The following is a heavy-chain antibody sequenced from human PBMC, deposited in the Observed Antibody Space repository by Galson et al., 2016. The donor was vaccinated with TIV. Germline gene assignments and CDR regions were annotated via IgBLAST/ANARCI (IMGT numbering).Heavy chain of an antibody. D-gene: IGHD6-13*01. J-gene: IGHJ3*02. CDR2: INPCNGNT. V-gene: IGHV1-3*01. CDR1: GYTFINYA. CDR3: ANRGYSSWYSFEI. Sequence: SVKVSCKASGYTFINYAMYWVRQAPGQRLEWMGWINPCNGNTRYSGTFRGRVTLTRDTSATTAYMELTSLTSDDTAVYYCANRGYSSWYSFEIWGQGTMVPVAS.